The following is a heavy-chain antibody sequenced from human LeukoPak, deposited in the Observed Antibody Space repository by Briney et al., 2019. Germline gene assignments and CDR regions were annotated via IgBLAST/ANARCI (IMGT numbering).Heavy chain of an antibody. CDR3: ARDAPQVPAAGVLAY. J-gene: IGHJ4*02. Sequence: GGSLRLPCAASGFTVSDNYMSWVRQAPGKGLEWVSVMYSRGDTYYADSVKGRFTFSRDISKNTLYLQMNGLRTEDTAMYYCARDAPQVPAAGVLAYWGQGTLVTVSS. CDR1: GFTVSDNY. D-gene: IGHD6-13*01. CDR2: MYSRGDT. V-gene: IGHV3-66*01.